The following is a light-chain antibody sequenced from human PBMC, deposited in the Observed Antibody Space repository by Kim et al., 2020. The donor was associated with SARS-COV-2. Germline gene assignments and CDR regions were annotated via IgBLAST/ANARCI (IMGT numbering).Light chain of an antibody. CDR2: GKN. CDR3: NSRASRGNQLV. Sequence: SSELTQDPARAGAWRRTIRSNSKGDSIRSYYGSWYQQKPGQAPVLVIYGKNNRPSGIPDRISGSSSGNTASLTITGAQAEDEADYYCNSRASRGNQLVFG. V-gene: IGLV3-19*01. CDR1: SIRSYY. J-gene: IGLJ3*02.